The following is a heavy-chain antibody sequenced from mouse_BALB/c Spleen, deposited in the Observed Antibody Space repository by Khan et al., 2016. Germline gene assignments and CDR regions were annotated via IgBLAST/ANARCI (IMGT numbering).Heavy chain of an antibody. V-gene: IGHV14-3*02. CDR3: ASTSDGYYGAQEY. CDR1: GFNIKDTY. CDR2: IDPANDNT. Sequence: VQLQQSGAELVKPGASVKLSCTASGFNIKDTYMYWVKQRPEQGLEWIGRIDPANDNTKYDPKFPGKATITADKSYNTAYLQLSSLKSADTAVFYCASTSDGYYGAQEYWGQGTSVPVSS. J-gene: IGHJ4*01. D-gene: IGHD2-3*01.